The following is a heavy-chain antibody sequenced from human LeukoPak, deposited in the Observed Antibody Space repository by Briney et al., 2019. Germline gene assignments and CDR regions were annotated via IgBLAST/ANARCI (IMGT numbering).Heavy chain of an antibody. CDR2: ISSSSSYI. CDR3: ARDNPDFWSGYPFDY. V-gene: IGHV3-21*06. Sequence: PGGSLRLSCAASGFTFSSYSMNWVRQAPGKGLEWVSSISSSSSYIYYADSVKGRFTISRDNGKNSLYLQMNSLRAEDTAVYYCARDNPDFWSGYPFDYWGQGTLVTVSS. D-gene: IGHD3-3*01. J-gene: IGHJ4*02. CDR1: GFTFSSYS.